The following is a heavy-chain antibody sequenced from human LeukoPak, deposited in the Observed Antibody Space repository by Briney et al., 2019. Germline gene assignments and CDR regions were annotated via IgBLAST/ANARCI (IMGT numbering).Heavy chain of an antibody. CDR1: GFTLSSYA. J-gene: IGHJ4*02. V-gene: IGHV3-30-3*01. CDR2: ISYDGSNK. CDR3: ASGYSSGWFPDY. D-gene: IGHD6-19*01. Sequence: PGGSLRLSCAASGFTLSSYAMHWVRQAPGKGLEWVAVISYDGSNKYYADSVKGRFTISRDNSKNTLYLQMNSLRAEDTAVYYCASGYSSGWFPDYWGQGTLVTVSS.